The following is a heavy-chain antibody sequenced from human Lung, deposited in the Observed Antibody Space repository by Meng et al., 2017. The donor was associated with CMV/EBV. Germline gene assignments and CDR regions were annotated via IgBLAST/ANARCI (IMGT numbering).Heavy chain of an antibody. CDR3: AKEWLDATTGQFDY. D-gene: IGHD1-26*01. J-gene: IGHJ4*02. CDR1: GVSISADNW. Sequence: VSGVSISADNWWSWVRQPPGKGLEWIGEIYRSGSTNYSPSLKSRVTISIDRSKNQFSLRLTSVTAADTAVYYCAKEWLDATTGQFDYWGQGTLVTVSS. V-gene: IGHV4-4*02. CDR2: IYRSGST.